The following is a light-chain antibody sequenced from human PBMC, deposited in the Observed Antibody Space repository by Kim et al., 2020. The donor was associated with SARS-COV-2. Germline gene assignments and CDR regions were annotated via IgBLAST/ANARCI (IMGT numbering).Light chain of an antibody. J-gene: IGLJ2*01. CDR1: SLRSYY. CDR2: GKS. V-gene: IGLV3-19*01. Sequence: SSELTQDPAVSVALGQTVRITCQGDSLRSYYATWYQQKPGQAPILVIYGKSNRPSGIPDRISGSSSGNTASLTITGTQAGDEADYYCNSRDSNDNVVFGG. CDR3: NSRDSNDNVV.